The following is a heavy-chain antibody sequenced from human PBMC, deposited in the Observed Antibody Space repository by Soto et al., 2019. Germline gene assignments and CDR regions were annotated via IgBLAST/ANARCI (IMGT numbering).Heavy chain of an antibody. J-gene: IGHJ4*01. V-gene: IGHV1-2*04. D-gene: IGHD4-17*01. CDR3: ATWVDYGDFEGFDF. CDR2: VDPNGGGS. Sequence: ASVKVSCKTSGYSFTDYKLHWVRQAPGQGLEWMGWVDPNGGGSNSAQKIQGSVNMNWDTSITTANLDLTRLTTNDTATYFCATWVDYGDFEGFDFWG. CDR1: GYSFTDYK.